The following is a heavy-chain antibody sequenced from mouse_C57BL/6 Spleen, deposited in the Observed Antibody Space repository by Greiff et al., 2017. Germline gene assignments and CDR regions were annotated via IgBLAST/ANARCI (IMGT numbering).Heavy chain of an antibody. CDR3: ARQEVGDY. CDR2: INPNNGGT. J-gene: IGHJ2*01. CDR1: GYTFTDYY. V-gene: IGHV1-26*01. Sequence: VQLQQSGPELVKPGASVKISCKASGYTFTDYYMNWVKQSHGRSLEWIGDINPNNGGTSYNQKFKGKATLTVDKSSSTAYMELRSLTSEDSAVYYCARQEVGDYWGQGTTLTVSS. D-gene: IGHD1-1*02.